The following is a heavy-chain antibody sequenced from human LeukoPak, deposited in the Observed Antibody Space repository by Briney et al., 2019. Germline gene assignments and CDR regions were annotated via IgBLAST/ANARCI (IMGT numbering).Heavy chain of an antibody. V-gene: IGHV1-2*06. D-gene: IGHD4-17*01. CDR1: GYTFTGYY. CDR2: INSDSGGT. Sequence: ASVKVSCKASGYTFTGYYIDWVRQAPGQGLEWMGRINSDSGGTNYAQKFQGRVTMTRDTSTSTAYMELSSLRSDDTAFYYCARDTITVTTPYFDYWGQGTLVTVPS. J-gene: IGHJ4*02. CDR3: ARDTITVTTPYFDY.